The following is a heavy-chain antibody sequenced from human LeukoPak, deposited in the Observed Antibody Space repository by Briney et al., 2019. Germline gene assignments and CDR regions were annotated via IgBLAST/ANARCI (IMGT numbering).Heavy chain of an antibody. CDR3: ARVAGYLPTRWFDP. D-gene: IGHD6-25*01. CDR2: INYSGSI. J-gene: IGHJ5*02. V-gene: IGHV4-34*01. Sequence: SETLSLTCTVSGGSISSYYWSWIRQPPGKGLEWIGEINYSGSISYNPSLKTRVTISVDTSKNQFFLTLDSMTAADTAVYFCARVAGYLPTRWFDPWGQGTLVTVSS. CDR1: GGSISSYY.